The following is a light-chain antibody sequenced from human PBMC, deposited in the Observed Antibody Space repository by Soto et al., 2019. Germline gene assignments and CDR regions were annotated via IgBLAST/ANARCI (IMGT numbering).Light chain of an antibody. Sequence: EIVLTQSPGTLSLSPGERATLSCRASQSVTNNYLAWYQQKPGQAPRLLIYGASARATGIPDRFSGSGSGTHFTLTISRLEPEDFAVYCCQQYGSSPLITFGPGTKVDIK. CDR1: QSVTNNY. J-gene: IGKJ3*01. V-gene: IGKV3-20*01. CDR2: GAS. CDR3: QQYGSSPLIT.